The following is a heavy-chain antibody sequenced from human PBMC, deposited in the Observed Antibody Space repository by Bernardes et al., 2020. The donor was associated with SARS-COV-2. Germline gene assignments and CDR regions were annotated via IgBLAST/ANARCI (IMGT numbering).Heavy chain of an antibody. Sequence: GGSLRLSCSASGFTFSSYGMHRVRQAPGKGLEYVSPISADGNSPYYADSVKDRSTISRDNSKNTLYLQMSSLRPDDTAVYYCVKVLLWFGESWGQGTLVTVSS. CDR2: ISADGNSP. CDR1: GFTFSSYG. D-gene: IGHD3-10*01. J-gene: IGHJ1*01. CDR3: VKVLLWFGES. V-gene: IGHV3-64D*06.